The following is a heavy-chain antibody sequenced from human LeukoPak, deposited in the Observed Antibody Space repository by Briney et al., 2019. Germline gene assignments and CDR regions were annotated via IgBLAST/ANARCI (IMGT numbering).Heavy chain of an antibody. CDR3: ARVRGQPNSSNEPTYYDYVWGSYRYDYYYYYMDV. CDR2: IYYSGST. V-gene: IGHV4-39*07. CDR1: GGSISSSSYY. D-gene: IGHD3-16*02. J-gene: IGHJ6*03. Sequence: SETLSLTCTVSGGSISSSSYYWGWIRQPPGKGLEWIGSIYYSGSTYYNPSLKSRVTISVDTSKNQFSLKLSSVTAADTAVYYCARVRGQPNSSNEPTYYDYVWGSYRYDYYYYYMDVWGKGTTVTVSS.